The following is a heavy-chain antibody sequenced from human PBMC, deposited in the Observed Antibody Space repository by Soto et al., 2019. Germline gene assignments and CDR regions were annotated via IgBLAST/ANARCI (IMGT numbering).Heavy chain of an antibody. CDR1: GFTFSSYW. CDR3: ARDRYDFWSGYLDYYYGMDV. J-gene: IGHJ6*02. V-gene: IGHV3-7*04. CDR2: IKQDGSEK. Sequence: GGSLRLSCAASGFTFSSYWMSWVRQAPGKGLEWVANIKQDGSEKYYVDSVKGRFTISRDNATNSLYLQMNSLRAEDTAVYYCARDRYDFWSGYLDYYYGMDVWGQGTTVTV. D-gene: IGHD3-3*01.